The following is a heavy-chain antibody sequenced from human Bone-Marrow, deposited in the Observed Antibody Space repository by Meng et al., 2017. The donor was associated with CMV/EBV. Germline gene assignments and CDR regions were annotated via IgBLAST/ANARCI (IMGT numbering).Heavy chain of an antibody. J-gene: IGHJ6*02. CDR2: ISWNSGSI. V-gene: IGHV3-9*01. CDR1: GFTFDDYA. CDR3: AKEVVPAAITARYYYGMDV. Sequence: SLKISCAASGFTFDDYAMHWVRQAPGKGLEWVSGISWNSGSIGYADSVKGRFTISRDNSKNSLYLQMNSLRTEDTALYYCAKEVVPAAITARYYYGMDVWGQGTTVTVSS. D-gene: IGHD2-2*01.